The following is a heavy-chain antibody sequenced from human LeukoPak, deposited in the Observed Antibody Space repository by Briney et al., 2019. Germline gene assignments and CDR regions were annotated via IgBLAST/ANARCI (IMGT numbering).Heavy chain of an antibody. CDR3: ARLDIVVVPAAILNYGMDV. V-gene: IGHV5-51*01. Sequence: GESLKISCKGSGYSFTSYWIGWVRQMPGKGLEWMGIIYPGDSDTRYSPSFQGQVTISADKSISTAYLQWSSLKASDTAMYYCARLDIVVVPAAILNYGMDVWGQGTTVTVSS. J-gene: IGHJ6*02. CDR2: IYPGDSDT. D-gene: IGHD2-2*02. CDR1: GYSFTSYW.